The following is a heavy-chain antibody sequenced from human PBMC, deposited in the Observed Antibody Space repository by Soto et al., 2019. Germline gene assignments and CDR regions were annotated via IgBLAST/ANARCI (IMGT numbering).Heavy chain of an antibody. Sequence: PSETLSLTCTVSGGSISGYYWSWIRQPPGKGPEWIGYIYYSGSTDYNPSLKSRVTMSVDTSKSQFSLKLTSATAADTAVYYCVRYQQFYQDWGQGTLVTVSS. CDR1: GGSISGYY. J-gene: IGHJ1*01. V-gene: IGHV4-59*08. CDR2: IYYSGST. CDR3: VRYQQFYQD.